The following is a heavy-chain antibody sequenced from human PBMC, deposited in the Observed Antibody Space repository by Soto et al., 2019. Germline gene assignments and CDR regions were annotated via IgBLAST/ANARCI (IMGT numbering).Heavy chain of an antibody. CDR1: GGTFSSYA. CDR2: IIPIFGTA. CDR3: ARVGSMASHAFDI. D-gene: IGHD3-10*01. J-gene: IGHJ3*02. V-gene: IGHV1-69*13. Sequence: SVKVSCKASGGTFSSYAISWVRQAPGQGLEWMGGIIPIFGTANYAQKFQGRVTITADESTSTAYMELSSLRSEDTAVYYCARVGSMASHAFDIWGQGTMVTVSS.